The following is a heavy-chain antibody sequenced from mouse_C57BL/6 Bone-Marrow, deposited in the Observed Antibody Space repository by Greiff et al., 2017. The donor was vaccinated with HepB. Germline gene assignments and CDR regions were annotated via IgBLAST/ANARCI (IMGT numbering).Heavy chain of an antibody. CDR2: IRNKANGYTT. CDR3: ASSYRGYWYFDV. D-gene: IGHD2-12*01. J-gene: IGHJ1*03. V-gene: IGHV7-3*01. Sequence: EVQGVESGGGLVQPGGSLSLSCAASGFTFTDYYMSWVRQPPGKALEWLGFIRNKANGYTTEYSASVQGRFTISRDNSQSILYLQMKALRAEDSATYYCASSYRGYWYFDVWGTGTTVTVSS. CDR1: GFTFTDYY.